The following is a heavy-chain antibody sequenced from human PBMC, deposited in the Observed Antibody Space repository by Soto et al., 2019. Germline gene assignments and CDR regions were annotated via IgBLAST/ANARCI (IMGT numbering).Heavy chain of an antibody. D-gene: IGHD5-12*01. Sequence: QVQLVQSGAEVKKPGSSVTVSCKASGGPFSSYTIRWVRQAPGQGLEWMGGIIPIFGTANYAQKFQGRVTIPADEATSTANMELISLRSEAAAVYYCARGNHRWLQLWYFDRWGRGTLVTVSS. CDR1: GGPFSSYT. J-gene: IGHJ2*01. V-gene: IGHV1-69*12. CDR3: ARGNHRWLQLWYFDR. CDR2: IIPIFGTA.